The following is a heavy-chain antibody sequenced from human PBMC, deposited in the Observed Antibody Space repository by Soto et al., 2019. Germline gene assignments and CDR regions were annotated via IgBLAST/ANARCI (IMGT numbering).Heavy chain of an antibody. CDR1: GFTFHDFA. J-gene: IGHJ3*01. CDR2: ISWNSGSM. D-gene: IGHD1-20*01. V-gene: IGHV3-9*01. CDR3: EKDKGFNGNDVAAFDV. Sequence: ESGGGLVQPGKSLRISCAASGFTFHDFAMHWVRQAPGKGLEWGSGISWNSGSMGYADSVNGRVTISRDNAMYSLYLQMMSLIAEDTALYYCEKDKGFNGNDVAAFDVWGQGTMVTVSS.